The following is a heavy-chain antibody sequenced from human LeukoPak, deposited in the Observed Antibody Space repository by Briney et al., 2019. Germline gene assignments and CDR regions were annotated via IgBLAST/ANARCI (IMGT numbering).Heavy chain of an antibody. J-gene: IGHJ4*02. Sequence: GRSLRLSCAASGFTFSSYAMHWVRQAPGKGLEWVAVISYDGSNKYYADSVKGRFTITRDNSKNTLYLQMNSLRAEDTAVYYCAREHAYYFDYWGQGTLVTVSS. CDR3: AREHAYYFDY. CDR1: GFTFSSYA. CDR2: ISYDGSNK. D-gene: IGHD2-2*01. V-gene: IGHV3-30*04.